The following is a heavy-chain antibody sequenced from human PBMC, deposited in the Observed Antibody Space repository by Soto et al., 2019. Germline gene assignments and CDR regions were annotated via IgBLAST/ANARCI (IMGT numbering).Heavy chain of an antibody. CDR3: AKDAEDSSGWYFPEGYGMDV. D-gene: IGHD6-19*01. CDR1: GFTFSRDG. J-gene: IGHJ6*02. Sequence: GGSLRLSCAASGFTFSRDGMHWVRQAPGKGLEWVAVISYDGSNKYYADSVKGRFTISRDNSKNTLHLQMNSLRAEDTAVYYCAKDAEDSSGWYFPEGYGMDVWGQGTTVTVSS. CDR2: ISYDGSNK. V-gene: IGHV3-30*18.